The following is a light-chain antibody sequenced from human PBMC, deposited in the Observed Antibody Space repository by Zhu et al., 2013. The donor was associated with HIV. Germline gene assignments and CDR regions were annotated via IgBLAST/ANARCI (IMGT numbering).Light chain of an antibody. Sequence: QSVLTQPPSVSAAPGQRVTISCSGTTSNIGNNYVSWYQQVPGTAPKLLIYDNNKRPSGLPDRFSGSKSGTSASLAITGLQAEDEADYYCQSYDGSVGVVFGGGTKLTVL. CDR3: QSYDGSVGVV. CDR2: DNN. CDR1: TSNIGNNY. V-gene: IGLV1-51*01. J-gene: IGLJ3*02.